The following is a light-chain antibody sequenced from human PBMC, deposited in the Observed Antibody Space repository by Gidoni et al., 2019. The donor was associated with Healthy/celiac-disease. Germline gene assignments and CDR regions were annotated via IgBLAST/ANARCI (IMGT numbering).Light chain of an antibody. CDR3: QQRSNWPIT. J-gene: IGKJ5*01. CDR1: QSVSSH. Sequence: EIVLTQSPATLSLSPGERATLSCRASQSVSSHLAWYQQKPGQAPRLLIYDASNRATGITARFSGSGSGTDFTLNISSLEPEDFAVYYCQQRSNWPITFGQGTRLEIK. V-gene: IGKV3-11*01. CDR2: DAS.